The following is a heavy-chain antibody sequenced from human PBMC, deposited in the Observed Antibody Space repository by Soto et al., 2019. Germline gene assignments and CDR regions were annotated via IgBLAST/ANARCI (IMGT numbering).Heavy chain of an antibody. CDR3: ARSMVVVTAIRYFDL. J-gene: IGHJ2*01. V-gene: IGHV1-69*01. Sequence: QVQLVQSGAEVKKPGSSVKVSCKASGGTFSSYAISWVRQAPGQGLEWMGGIIPIFGTANYAQKFQGRVTITADESTITAYMELSSLRSEDTAVYSCARSMVVVTAIRYFDLWGRGTLVTVSS. CDR1: GGTFSSYA. CDR2: IIPIFGTA. D-gene: IGHD2-21*02.